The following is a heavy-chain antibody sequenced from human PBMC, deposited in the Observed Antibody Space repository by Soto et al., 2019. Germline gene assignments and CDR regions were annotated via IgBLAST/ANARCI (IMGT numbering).Heavy chain of an antibody. D-gene: IGHD3-10*01. J-gene: IGHJ6*02. CDR3: ARVITMVRGGTYYYYGMDV. V-gene: IGHV1-18*04. CDR1: GYTFTSYG. Sequence: ASVKVSGKASGYTFTSYGISWVRQAPGQGLEWMGWISAYNGNTNYAQKLQGRVTMTTDTSTSTAYMELRSLRSDDTAVYYCARVITMVRGGTYYYYGMDVWGQGTTVTVSS. CDR2: ISAYNGNT.